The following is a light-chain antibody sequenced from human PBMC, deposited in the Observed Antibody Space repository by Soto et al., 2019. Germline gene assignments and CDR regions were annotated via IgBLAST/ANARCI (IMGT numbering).Light chain of an antibody. CDR2: EVS. V-gene: IGLV2-23*02. CDR3: CSYAGSSTPVV. Sequence: QSALTQPASVSGSPGQSITISCTGTSSDVGSYNLVSWYQQHPGKAPKLMIYEVSKRPSGVSNRFSGSKSGNTASLTISGLQAEDEADYYCCSYAGSSTPVVFGGGPKLTV. CDR1: SSDVGSYNL. J-gene: IGLJ2*01.